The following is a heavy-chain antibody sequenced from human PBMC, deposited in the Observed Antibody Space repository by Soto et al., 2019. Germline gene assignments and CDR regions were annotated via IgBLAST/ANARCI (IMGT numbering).Heavy chain of an antibody. CDR2: INMDGSST. Sequence: EVQLVESGGGLVQPGGSLRLSCAVSGFTFSGDWMHWVRQAAGKGLVWVARINMDGSSTNYADSVKGRFTISRDNAKNTLYLQMNSLRVDDTAVHYCARGPRGLYHHDYWGQGALVTVSS. D-gene: IGHD1-26*01. CDR1: GFTFSGDW. J-gene: IGHJ4*02. V-gene: IGHV3-74*01. CDR3: ARGPRGLYHHDY.